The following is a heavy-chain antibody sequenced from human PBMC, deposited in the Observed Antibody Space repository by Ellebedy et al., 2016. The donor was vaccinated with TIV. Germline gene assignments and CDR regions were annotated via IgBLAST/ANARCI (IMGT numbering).Heavy chain of an antibody. D-gene: IGHD1-26*01. CDR2: ISAYNGNT. J-gene: IGHJ4*02. Sequence: AASVKFSCKASGGTFSSYAISWVRQAPGQGLEWMGWISAYNGNTNYAQKLQGRVTMTTDTSTSTAYMELRSLRSDDTAVYYCARVPGVGATAFDYWGQGTLVTVSS. CDR1: GGTFSSYA. V-gene: IGHV1-18*01. CDR3: ARVPGVGATAFDY.